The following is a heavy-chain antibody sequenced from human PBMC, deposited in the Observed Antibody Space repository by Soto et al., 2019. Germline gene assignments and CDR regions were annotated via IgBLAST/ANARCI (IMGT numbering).Heavy chain of an antibody. Sequence: GGSLRLSCAASGFTFTSHAMHGVGQTPGKGLEWVAAISYDEIDKKYASSVKGRFTVSRDNVKNTLSLKMNSLRPEDTAVYYCAKDSGYQLPDNYFHYGLDVWGQGTTVTVSS. CDR1: GFTFTSHA. J-gene: IGHJ6*02. D-gene: IGHD2-2*01. CDR2: ISYDEIDK. V-gene: IGHV3-30*18. CDR3: AKDSGYQLPDNYFHYGLDV.